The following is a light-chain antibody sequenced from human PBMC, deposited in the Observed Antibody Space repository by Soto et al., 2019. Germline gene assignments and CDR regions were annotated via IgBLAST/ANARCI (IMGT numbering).Light chain of an antibody. Sequence: EIVMTQSPATLSVSPGERATLSCRASQSVASNLAWYQQRPGQAPRLLIYDASTRATGIPARFSGSGSGTEFTLTISSLQSEDFVVYYCQQYNKWPLITFGQGTRLEIK. CDR2: DAS. V-gene: IGKV3-15*01. CDR3: QQYNKWPLIT. J-gene: IGKJ5*01. CDR1: QSVASN.